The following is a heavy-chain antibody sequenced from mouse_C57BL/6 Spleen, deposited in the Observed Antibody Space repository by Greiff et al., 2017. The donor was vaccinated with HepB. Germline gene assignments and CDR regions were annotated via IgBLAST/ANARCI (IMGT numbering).Heavy chain of an antibody. D-gene: IGHD2-1*01. V-gene: IGHV1-22*01. J-gene: IGHJ3*01. CDR3: ASDGNYVWFAY. CDR2: INPNNGGT. CDR1: GYTFTDYN. Sequence: EVQLQQSGPELVKPGASVKMSCKASGYTFTDYNMHWVKQSHGKSLEWIGYINPNNGGTSYNQKFKGKATLTVNKSSSTAYMELRSLTSEDSAVYYCASDGNYVWFAYWGQGTLVTVSA.